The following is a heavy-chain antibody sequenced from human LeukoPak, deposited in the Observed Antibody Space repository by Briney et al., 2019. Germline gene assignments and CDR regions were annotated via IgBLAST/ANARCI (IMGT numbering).Heavy chain of an antibody. V-gene: IGHV4-59*12. D-gene: IGHD4-17*01. J-gene: IGHJ5*02. Sequence: PSETLSLTCTVSGGSISSYYWSWIRQPPGKGLEWIGYIYYSGSTNYNPSLKSRVTISVDTSKNQFSLKLSSVTAADTAVYYCARNGRRVTTRGNWFDPWGQGTLVTVSS. CDR1: GGSISSYY. CDR2: IYYSGST. CDR3: ARNGRRVTTRGNWFDP.